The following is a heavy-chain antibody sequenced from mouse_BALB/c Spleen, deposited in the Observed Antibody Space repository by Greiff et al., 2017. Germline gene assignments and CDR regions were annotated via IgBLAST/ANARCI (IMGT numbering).Heavy chain of an antibody. J-gene: IGHJ2*01. V-gene: IGHV5-6*01. Sequence: DVQLQESGGDLVKPGGSLKLSCAASGFTFSSYGMSWVRQTPDKRLEWVATISSGGSYTYYPDSVKGRFTISRDNAKNTLYLQMSSLKSEDTAMYYCARHEDYGSSWYYFDYWGQGTTLTVSS. CDR3: ARHEDYGSSWYYFDY. CDR2: ISSGGSYT. CDR1: GFTFSSYG. D-gene: IGHD1-1*01.